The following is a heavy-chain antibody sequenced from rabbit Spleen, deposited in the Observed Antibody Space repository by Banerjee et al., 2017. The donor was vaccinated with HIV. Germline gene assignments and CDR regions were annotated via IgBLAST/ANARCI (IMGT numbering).Heavy chain of an antibody. CDR1: GFSFSSGYD. CDR3: ARDTGSSFSSYGMDL. D-gene: IGHD8-1*01. CDR2: IYTGNGKN. Sequence: QEQLVESGGGLVQPEGSLTLTCTASGFSFSSGYDMSWVRQAPGKGLEWIGFIYTGNGKNYYASWAKGRFTISKTSSTTVTLQMTSLIVADTATYFCARDTGSSFSSYGMDLWAPGTLVTVS. J-gene: IGHJ6*01. V-gene: IGHV1S45*01.